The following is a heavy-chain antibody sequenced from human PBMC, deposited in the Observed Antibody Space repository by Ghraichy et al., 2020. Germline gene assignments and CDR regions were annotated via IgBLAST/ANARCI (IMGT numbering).Heavy chain of an antibody. CDR1: GGSISSGGYS. V-gene: IGHV4-30-2*01. J-gene: IGHJ2*01. CDR2: IYHSGST. CDR3: ARDIAVAGHFFGYFDL. D-gene: IGHD6-19*01. Sequence: SETLSLTCAVSGGSISSGGYSWSWIRQPPGKGLEWIGYIYHSGSTYYNPSLKSRVTISVDRSKNQFSLKLSSVTAADTAVYYCARDIAVAGHFFGYFDLWGRGTLVTVSS.